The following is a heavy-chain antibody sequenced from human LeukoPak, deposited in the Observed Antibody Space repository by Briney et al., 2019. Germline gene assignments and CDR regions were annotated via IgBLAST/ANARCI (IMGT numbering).Heavy chain of an antibody. D-gene: IGHD2-15*01. CDR1: GGSFSGYY. Sequence: PSETLSLTCAVYGGSFSGYYWSWIRQPPGKGLEWIGEINHSGSTNYNPSLKSRVTISVDTSKNQFSLKLSSVTAADTAVYYCARRETVVAPYFDYWGQGTLVTVSS. CDR2: INHSGST. V-gene: IGHV4-34*01. CDR3: ARRETVVAPYFDY. J-gene: IGHJ4*02.